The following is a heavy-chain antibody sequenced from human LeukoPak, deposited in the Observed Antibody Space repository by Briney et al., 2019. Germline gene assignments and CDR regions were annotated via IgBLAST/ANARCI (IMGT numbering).Heavy chain of an antibody. J-gene: IGHJ2*01. CDR2: IYYSGST. D-gene: IGHD7-27*01. V-gene: IGHV4-39*01. Sequence: SETLSLTCTVSGGSISSDSYYWGWIRQPPGKGLEWIGSIYYSGSTYYNPSLKSRVTISVDTSKNQFSLKLSSVTAADTAVYYCARTWGNWYFDLWGRGTLVTVSS. CDR3: ARTWGNWYFDL. CDR1: GGSISSDSYY.